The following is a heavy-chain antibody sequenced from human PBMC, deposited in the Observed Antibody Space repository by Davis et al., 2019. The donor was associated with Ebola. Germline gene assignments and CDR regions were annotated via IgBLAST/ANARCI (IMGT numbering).Heavy chain of an antibody. Sequence: GGSLRLSCAASGFTVSSNYMSWVRQAPGKGLEWVSVIYSGGSTYYADSVKGRFTISRDNSKNTLYLQMNSLRAEDTAVYYCARMTTVTTSNPYYYYYGMDDWGQGTTVTVSS. CDR1: GFTVSSNY. CDR2: IYSGGST. CDR3: ARMTTVTTSNPYYYYYGMDD. J-gene: IGHJ6*02. V-gene: IGHV3-53*01. D-gene: IGHD4-17*01.